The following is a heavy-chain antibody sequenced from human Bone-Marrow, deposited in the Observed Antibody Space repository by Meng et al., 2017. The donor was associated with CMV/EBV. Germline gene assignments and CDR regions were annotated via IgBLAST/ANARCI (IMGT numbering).Heavy chain of an antibody. D-gene: IGHD1-26*01. CDR1: GYTFTGYY. CDR3: ARSWGTLGYSGSYLSPFDP. CDR2: INPNSGGT. Sequence: ASVKVSCKASGYTFTGYYMHWVRQAPGQGLEWMGWINPNSGGTNYAQKFQGRVTMTRDTSISTAYMGLSRLRSDDTAVYYCARSWGTLGYSGSYLSPFDPWGQGTLVTVSS. V-gene: IGHV1-2*02. J-gene: IGHJ5*02.